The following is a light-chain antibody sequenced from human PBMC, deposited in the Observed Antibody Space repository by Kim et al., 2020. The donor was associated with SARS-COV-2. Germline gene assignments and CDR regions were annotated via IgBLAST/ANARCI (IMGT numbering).Light chain of an antibody. CDR1: QSVIPTSDNRNH. CDR2: WAS. V-gene: IGKV4-1*01. J-gene: IGKJ1*01. Sequence: DIVMTQSPDSLAVSLGERATINCKSSQSVIPTSDNRNHLAWYQQKPGQCPKLLINWASTRDSGVPDRFSGSGSGTDFTLTISSLQAEDVAVYYCQQFYSNPRTFGQGTKVEIK. CDR3: QQFYSNPRT.